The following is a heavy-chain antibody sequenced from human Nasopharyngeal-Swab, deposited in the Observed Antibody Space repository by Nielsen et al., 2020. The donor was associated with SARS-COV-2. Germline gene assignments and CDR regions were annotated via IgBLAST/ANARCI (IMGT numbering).Heavy chain of an antibody. CDR2: IWYDGSNK. D-gene: IGHD5-12*01. CDR3: ARDLGPLRGGYESDY. CDR1: GFTFSSYG. J-gene: IGHJ4*02. V-gene: IGHV3-33*01. Sequence: SLKISCAASGFTFSSYGMHWVRQAPGKGMEWVAVIWYDGSNKYYADSVKGRFTISRDNSKNTLYLQMNSLRDEDTAVYYCARDLGPLRGGYESDYWGQGTLVTVSS.